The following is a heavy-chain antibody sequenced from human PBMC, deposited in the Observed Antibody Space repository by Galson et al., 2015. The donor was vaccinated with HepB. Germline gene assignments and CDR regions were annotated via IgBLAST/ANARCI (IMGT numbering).Heavy chain of an antibody. V-gene: IGHV3-49*04. D-gene: IGHD6-13*01. CDR2: IRSKTYGGTT. CDR1: GFTFGDYN. Sequence: SLRLSCAASGFTFGDYNMNWVRLAPGKGLEWVGFIRSKTYGGTTEYAASVKGRFTITSDDSTSIAYLQMNSLKTEDTAVYYCTRAALLAALSYSDYWGQGTLVTVPS. J-gene: IGHJ4*02. CDR3: TRAALLAALSYSDY.